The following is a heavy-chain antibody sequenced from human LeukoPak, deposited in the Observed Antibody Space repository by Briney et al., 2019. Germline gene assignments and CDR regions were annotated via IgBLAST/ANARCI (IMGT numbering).Heavy chain of an antibody. Sequence: SETLSLTCTVSGGSISNYYWSWIRQPPGKGLEWIGYIYHSGSTNYNPSLKSRVTISVDTSKNQFSLRLSSVTAADTAVYYCARPYYDILTGPLYYFDYWGQGTLVTVSS. CDR1: GGSISNYY. D-gene: IGHD3-9*01. J-gene: IGHJ4*02. V-gene: IGHV4-59*01. CDR2: IYHSGST. CDR3: ARPYYDILTGPLYYFDY.